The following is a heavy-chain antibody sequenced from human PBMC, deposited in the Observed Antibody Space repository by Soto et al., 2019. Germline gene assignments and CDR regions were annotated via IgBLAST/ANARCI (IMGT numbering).Heavy chain of an antibody. J-gene: IGHJ6*02. Sequence: GASVKVSCKASGGTFSSYAISWVRQAPGQGLEWMGGIIPIFGTANYAQKFQGRVTITADESTSTAYMELSSLRSDDTAVYYCARGKRYFDPNYYGMDVWGQGTTVTVSS. CDR1: GGTFSSYA. V-gene: IGHV1-69*13. CDR2: IIPIFGTA. D-gene: IGHD3-9*01. CDR3: ARGKRYFDPNYYGMDV.